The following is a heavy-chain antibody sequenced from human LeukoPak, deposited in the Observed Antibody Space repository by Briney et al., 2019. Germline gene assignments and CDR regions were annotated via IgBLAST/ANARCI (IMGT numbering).Heavy chain of an antibody. CDR3: ARDPYCSGGSCYEAVY. CDR2: ISWNSGSI. V-gene: IGHV3-9*01. Sequence: GRSLRLSCAASGFTFHQYAIHWVRQVPGKGLEWVSGISWNSGSIGYADSVRGRFTISRDNAKNSLYLQMNSLRAEDTAVYYCARDPYCSGGSCYEAVYWGQGTLVTVSS. CDR1: GFTFHQYA. D-gene: IGHD2-15*01. J-gene: IGHJ4*02.